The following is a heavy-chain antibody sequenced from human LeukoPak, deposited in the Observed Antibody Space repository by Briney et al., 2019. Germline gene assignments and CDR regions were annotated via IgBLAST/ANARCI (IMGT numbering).Heavy chain of an antibody. Sequence: PGGSLRLSCAASGFTFSSYSMNWVRQAPGKGLEWVSSISSSSSYIYYADSVKGRFTISRDNAKNSLYLQMNSLRAEDTAVYYCARDRKSGEWDLVPWGQGTLVTVSS. V-gene: IGHV3-21*01. J-gene: IGHJ4*02. CDR1: GFTFSSYS. D-gene: IGHD1-26*01. CDR3: ARDRKSGEWDLVP. CDR2: ISSSSSYI.